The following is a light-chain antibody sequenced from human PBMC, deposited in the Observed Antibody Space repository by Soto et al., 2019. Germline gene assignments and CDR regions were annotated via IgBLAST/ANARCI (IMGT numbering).Light chain of an antibody. CDR3: HQYEDWLRLT. Sequence: VMTPSQSTLTVSPGERTTLSCTASASDNIYLAWYQQKPGQAHRLLIFGATYSGTGSPARFRGSGSGTEFNLTITILQQEDFAVYFCHQYEDWLRLTFGGGTKVDIK. CDR2: GAT. J-gene: IGKJ4*01. V-gene: IGKV3D-15*03. CDR1: ASDNIY.